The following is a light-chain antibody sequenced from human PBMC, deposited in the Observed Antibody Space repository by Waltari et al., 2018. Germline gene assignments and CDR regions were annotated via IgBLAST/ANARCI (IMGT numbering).Light chain of an antibody. CDR2: AAS. CDR3: QQYSIRPWT. Sequence: DIQMTQSPSSLSASVGDTVTITCRASQSISSYLNWYQQKPGKAPKLLIYAASTLQSGVPSRFSGSGSGTDFTLTISSLQAEDVAVYYCQQYSIRPWTFGQGTKVEI. CDR1: QSISSY. J-gene: IGKJ1*01. V-gene: IGKV1-39*01.